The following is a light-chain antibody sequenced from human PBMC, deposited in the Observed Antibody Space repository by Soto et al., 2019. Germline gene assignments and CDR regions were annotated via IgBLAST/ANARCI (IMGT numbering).Light chain of an antibody. J-gene: IGKJ4*01. CDR2: GAS. CDR3: QPYNNWPLT. V-gene: IGKV3-20*01. Sequence: EIVLTQSPGTLSLSPGERATLSCRASQSVSSSYLAWYQQKPGQAPRLLIYGASSRATGIPDRFSGSRSGAEFTLTINSLQSEDFAVYYCQPYNNWPLTFGGGTKGDIK. CDR1: QSVSSSY.